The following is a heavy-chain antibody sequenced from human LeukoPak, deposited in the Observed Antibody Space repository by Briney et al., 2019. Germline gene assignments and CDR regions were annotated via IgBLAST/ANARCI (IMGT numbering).Heavy chain of an antibody. CDR3: ARTPGPLSYFDS. CDR2: IYYSGNT. V-gene: IGHV4-59*01. J-gene: IGHJ4*02. CDR1: GGSITSYY. Sequence: SETLSLTCTVSGGSITSYYWSCIRQPPGKGLEWIGYIYYSGNTNYNPSLKSQVTISIDTSKNQFSLNLSSLTAADTAVYYCARTPGPLSYFDSWGQGTLVTVSS. D-gene: IGHD3-9*01.